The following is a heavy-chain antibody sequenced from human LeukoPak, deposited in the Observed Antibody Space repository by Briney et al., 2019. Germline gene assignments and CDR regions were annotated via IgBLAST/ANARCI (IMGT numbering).Heavy chain of an antibody. CDR2: IIPIFGTA. D-gene: IGHD6-13*01. Sequence: SVKVSCKASGGSFSSYAISWVRQAPGQGLEWMGRIIPIFGTANYAQKLQGRVTMTTDESTSTAYMELSSLRSEDTAVYYCGSTAAGTITYWGQGTLVTVSS. V-gene: IGHV1-69*05. J-gene: IGHJ4*02. CDR1: GGSFSSYA. CDR3: GSTAAGTITY.